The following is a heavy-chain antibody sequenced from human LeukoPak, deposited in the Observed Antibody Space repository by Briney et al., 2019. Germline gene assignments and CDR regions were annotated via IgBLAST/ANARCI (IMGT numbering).Heavy chain of an antibody. J-gene: IGHJ5*02. V-gene: IGHV3-23*01. CDR3: ATSSNAPGNH. CDR1: GFTFSGYG. Sequence: GGSLRLSCAASGFTFSGYGMHWVRQAPGKGLEWVSGISGSDGSTYYADSVKGRFTISRDNSRNTLYLQMNSLRAEDTAVYYCATSSNAPGNHWGQGTLVTVSS. D-gene: IGHD2-2*01. CDR2: ISGSDGST.